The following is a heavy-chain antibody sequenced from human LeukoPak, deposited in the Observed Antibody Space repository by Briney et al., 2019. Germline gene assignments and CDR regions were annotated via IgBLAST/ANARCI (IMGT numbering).Heavy chain of an antibody. CDR2: IYSSGST. CDR3: ARHGSSWYGGRFDP. J-gene: IGHJ5*02. CDR1: GGSISTYY. D-gene: IGHD6-13*01. Sequence: SETLSFTCTVSGGSISTYYWSWIRQPPGTGLEWIGYIYSSGSTNYNPSFKSRVSISVDTSNNQFSLKLSSVTAADTAVYYCARHGSSWYGGRFDPWGQGTLVTVSS. V-gene: IGHV4-59*08.